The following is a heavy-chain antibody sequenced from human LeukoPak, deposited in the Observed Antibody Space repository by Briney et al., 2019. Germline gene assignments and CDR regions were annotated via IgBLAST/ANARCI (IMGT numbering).Heavy chain of an antibody. CDR3: ASRNGSYYPYDAFDI. J-gene: IGHJ3*02. Sequence: SGTLSLTCAVSGGSISSSNWWSWVRQPPGKGLEWIGEIYHSGSTNYNPSLKSRVTISVDTSKNQFSLKLSSVTAADTAVYYCASRNGSYYPYDAFDIWGQGTLVTVSS. CDR1: GGSISSSNW. V-gene: IGHV4-4*02. D-gene: IGHD1-26*01. CDR2: IYHSGST.